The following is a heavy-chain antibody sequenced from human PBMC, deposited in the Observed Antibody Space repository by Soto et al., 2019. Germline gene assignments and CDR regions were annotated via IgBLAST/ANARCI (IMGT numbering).Heavy chain of an antibody. J-gene: IGHJ2*01. Sequence: SLNCTVGEGSRSGGGYYWSWIRQHPGKGLEWIGYIDYSGSTYYNPSLKSRVTISVDTSKNQFSLKLSSVTAADTAVYYCARGGDYGDYWLVWYFDPWGRGTLVTVSS. CDR3: ARGGDYGDYWLVWYFDP. CDR2: IDYSGST. CDR1: EGSRSGGGYY. V-gene: IGHV4-31*03. D-gene: IGHD4-17*01.